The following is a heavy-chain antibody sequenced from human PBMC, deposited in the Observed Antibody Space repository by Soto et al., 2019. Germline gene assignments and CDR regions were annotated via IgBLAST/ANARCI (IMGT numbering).Heavy chain of an antibody. CDR3: ATFGSGVGYYYYGMDV. D-gene: IGHD3-10*01. CDR1: GYTLTELS. Sequence: ASVKVSCEVSGYTLTELSVHWVRQAPGKGLEWMGGFDPEDGETIYAQKFQGRVTMTEDTSTDTAYMELSSLRSEDTAVYYCATFGSGVGYYYYGMDVWGQGTTVTVSS. J-gene: IGHJ6*02. CDR2: FDPEDGET. V-gene: IGHV1-24*01.